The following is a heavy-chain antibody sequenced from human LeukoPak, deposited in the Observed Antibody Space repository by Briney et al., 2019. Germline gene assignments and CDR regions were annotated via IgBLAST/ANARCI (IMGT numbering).Heavy chain of an antibody. V-gene: IGHV6-1*01. CDR2: TYYRSKWYT. CDR3: VRTPSSSWYAWFDP. D-gene: IGHD6-13*01. CDR1: GDNVSTNGAA. J-gene: IGHJ5*02. Sequence: SQTLSLTCVISGDNVSTNGAAWNWIRQSPSRGLEWLGRTYYRSKWYTDYALSVKNQISINPDTSKNQLSLQLNSVTPEDTAVYYCVRTPSSSWYAWFDPWGQGTLVTVSS.